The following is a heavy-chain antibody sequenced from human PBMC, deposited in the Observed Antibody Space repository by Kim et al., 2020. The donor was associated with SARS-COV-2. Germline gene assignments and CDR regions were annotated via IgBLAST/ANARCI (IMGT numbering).Heavy chain of an antibody. V-gene: IGHV4-34*01. J-gene: IGHJ5*02. CDR2: INHSGST. CDR1: GGSFSGYY. CDR3: ARRQLRFGWFDP. D-gene: IGHD3-3*01. Sequence: SETLSLTCAVYGGSFSGYYWSWIRQPPGKGLEWIGEINHSGSTNYNPSLKSRVTISVDTSKNQFSLKLSSVTAADTAVYYCARRQLRFGWFDPWGQGTLVTVSS.